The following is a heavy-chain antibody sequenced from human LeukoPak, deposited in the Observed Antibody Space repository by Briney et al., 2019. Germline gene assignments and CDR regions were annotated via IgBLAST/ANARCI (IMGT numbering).Heavy chain of an antibody. Sequence: PSETLSLTCTVSGYSISSGYYWGWIRQPPGKGLEWIGSIYHSGRTYYNPSLKSRVTISVDTSKNEFSLKVSSVTAADTAVYYCARQHGYSYGNVDCWGQGTLVTVSS. D-gene: IGHD5-18*01. J-gene: IGHJ4*02. V-gene: IGHV4-38-2*02. CDR3: ARQHGYSYGNVDC. CDR1: GYSISSGYY. CDR2: IYHSGRT.